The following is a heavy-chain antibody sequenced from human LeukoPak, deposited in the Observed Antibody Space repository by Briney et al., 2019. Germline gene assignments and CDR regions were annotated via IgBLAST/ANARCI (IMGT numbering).Heavy chain of an antibody. CDR3: ASLARYCSSTSCYIGGWLDY. V-gene: IGHV3-11*04. J-gene: IGHJ4*02. D-gene: IGHD2-2*02. CDR1: GFTFSDYY. Sequence: PGGSLRLSCAASGFTFSDYYMSWIRQAPGKGLERVSYISSSGSTIYYADSVKGRFTISRDNAKNSLYLQMNSLRAEDTAVYYCASLARYCSSTSCYIGGWLDYWGQGTLVTVSS. CDR2: ISSSGSTI.